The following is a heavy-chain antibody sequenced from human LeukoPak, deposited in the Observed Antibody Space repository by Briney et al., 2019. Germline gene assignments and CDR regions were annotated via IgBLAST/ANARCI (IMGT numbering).Heavy chain of an antibody. CDR1: GGSISSSSYY. Sequence: SETLSLTCTVSGGSISSSSYYWGWIRQPPGKGLEWIGSIYYSGSTYYNPSLKSRVTISVDTSKNQFSLKLSSVTAADTAVYYCARDGRGYSYGYGYYYYGMDVWGQGTTVTVSS. CDR2: IYYSGST. V-gene: IGHV4-39*07. J-gene: IGHJ6*02. D-gene: IGHD5-18*01. CDR3: ARDGRGYSYGYGYYYYGMDV.